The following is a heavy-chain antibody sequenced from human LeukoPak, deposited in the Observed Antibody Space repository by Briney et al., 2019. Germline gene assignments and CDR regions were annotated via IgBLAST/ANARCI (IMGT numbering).Heavy chain of an antibody. CDR1: GGSFSGYY. Sequence: NPSETLSLTCAVYGGSFSGYYWSWIRQPPGKGLEWIGQINHSGSTNYNPSLKSRVTISVDTSKNQFSLKLSSVTAADTAVYYCARIHYYYYYMDVWGKGTTVTISS. J-gene: IGHJ6*03. V-gene: IGHV4-34*01. CDR3: ARIHYYYYYMDV. CDR2: INHSGST.